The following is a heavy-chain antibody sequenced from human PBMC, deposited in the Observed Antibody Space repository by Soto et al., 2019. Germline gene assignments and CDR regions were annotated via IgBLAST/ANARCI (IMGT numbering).Heavy chain of an antibody. CDR1: GGSISSCGYY. J-gene: IGHJ6*02. CDR2: IYYSGST. CDR3: ARGGRRSPVLDV. Sequence: QVQLQESGPGLVKPSQTLSLTCTVSGGSISSCGYYWSWIRQHPGKGLEWIGYIYYSGSTYYNPSLTSRVNISVETSKNQFYLKLSSVTAADTAVYYCARGGRRSPVLDVWGQGTTVTVSS. V-gene: IGHV4-31*03.